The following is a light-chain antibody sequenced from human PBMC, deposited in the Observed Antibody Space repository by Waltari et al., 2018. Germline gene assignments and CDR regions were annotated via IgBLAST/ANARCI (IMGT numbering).Light chain of an antibody. J-gene: IGKJ4*01. V-gene: IGKV1-33*01. CDR3: QQCDNLPLT. CDR2: DAS. Sequence: DIQMTQSPSSLSASVGDKVTITCQASQDISHYLNWYQQKPGKAPKLLIYDASNLETGVPSRFSGSGSGTDFTFTISSLQPEDIATYYCQQCDNLPLTFGGGTKVEIK. CDR1: QDISHY.